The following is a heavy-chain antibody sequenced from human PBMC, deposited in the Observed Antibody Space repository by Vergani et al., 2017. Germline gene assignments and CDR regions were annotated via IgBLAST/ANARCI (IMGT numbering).Heavy chain of an antibody. CDR1: GDAISRDTYS. Sequence: QLQLQESDSRLVNPSQTLSLTCTLSGDAISRDTYSWNWVRQPPGKPLEWIGSVYYSGTTYYNPSLGGRVTMSIDKSKNQVSLTLTSVTAADTAVYYCAKSARLYPLGGWLDPWGQGTLVTVSS. J-gene: IGHJ5*02. CDR3: AKSARLYPLGGWLDP. D-gene: IGHD3-3*01. V-gene: IGHV4-30-2*01. CDR2: VYYSGTT.